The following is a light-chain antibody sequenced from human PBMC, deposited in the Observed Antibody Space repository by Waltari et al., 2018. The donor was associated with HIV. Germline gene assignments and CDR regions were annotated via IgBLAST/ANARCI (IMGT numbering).Light chain of an antibody. CDR3: SSYTSSSVV. Sequence: QSALTQPASVSGSPGQSITISCTGTSSAVGGYHYVSWYQQHPSKAPKLMISDVSNRPSGVSNRFSGSKSGNTASLPISGLQAEDEADYYCSSYTSSSVVFGGGTKLTVL. CDR1: SSAVGGYHY. CDR2: DVS. V-gene: IGLV2-14*01. J-gene: IGLJ2*01.